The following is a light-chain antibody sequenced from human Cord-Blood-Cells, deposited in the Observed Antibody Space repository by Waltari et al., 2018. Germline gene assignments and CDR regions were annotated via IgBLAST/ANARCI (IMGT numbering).Light chain of an antibody. V-gene: IGKV3-20*01. CDR2: GAS. J-gene: IGKJ4*01. CDR3: QQYGSLFT. Sequence: EIVLTQAPGTLSLSPGERATLSCSASPSVSSSYLAWYQQKPGQAPRLLIYGASSSATGTPDRVSGSGSEIDFTLTISRLEPEEFAVYYWQQYGSLFTFGGGTKVEIK. CDR1: PSVSSSY.